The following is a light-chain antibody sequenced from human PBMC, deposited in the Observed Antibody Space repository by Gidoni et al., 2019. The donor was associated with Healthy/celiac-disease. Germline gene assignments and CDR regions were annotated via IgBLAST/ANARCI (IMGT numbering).Light chain of an antibody. CDR2: DAS. Sequence: EVVLTQSPATLSWSPGESATLSGRPSQSVSSYLAWYQQQPGTPTRRLIYDASNRATGLPARCRGSGSGTDFTLTISSLEPEDFAVYYCQQRSNWPLTFGQGPKVEIK. V-gene: IGKV3-11*01. J-gene: IGKJ1*01. CDR1: QSVSSY. CDR3: QQRSNWPLT.